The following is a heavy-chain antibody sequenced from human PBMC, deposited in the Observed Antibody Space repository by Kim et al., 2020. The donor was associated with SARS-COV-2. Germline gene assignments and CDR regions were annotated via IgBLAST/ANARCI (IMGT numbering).Heavy chain of an antibody. CDR2: ISSDGSNK. D-gene: IGHD2-8*02. CDR1: GFPFSSYA. Sequence: GGSLRLSCAASGFPFSSYAFHWVRQAPGKGLEWVSFISSDGSNKYYAVSVEGRFTISRDNSRNTLYLQMNSLRTDDTAVYYCARRNHAGDYMDYWGQGTLVTVSS. V-gene: IGHV3-30*04. J-gene: IGHJ4*02. CDR3: ARRNHAGDYMDY.